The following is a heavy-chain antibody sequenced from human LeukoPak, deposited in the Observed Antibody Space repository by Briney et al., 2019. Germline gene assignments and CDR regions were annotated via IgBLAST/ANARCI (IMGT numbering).Heavy chain of an antibody. CDR2: IHYSGSA. CDR3: ARARGGYGDYGSWFDP. V-gene: IGHV4-59*01. Sequence: PSETLSLTCTVSGDSISSYYWNWIRQPPGKGLEWIGVIHYSGSANYNPFLKSRVTISVDMSKNQFSLKLSSVTAADTAVYYCARARGGYGDYGSWFDPWGQGTLVPVSS. CDR1: GDSISSYY. J-gene: IGHJ5*02. D-gene: IGHD4-17*01.